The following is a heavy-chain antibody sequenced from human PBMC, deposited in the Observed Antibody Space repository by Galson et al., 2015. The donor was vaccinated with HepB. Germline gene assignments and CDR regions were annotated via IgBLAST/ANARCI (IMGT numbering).Heavy chain of an antibody. CDR3: ASQWRNWDY. CDR1: GGSISSSSYY. J-gene: IGHJ4*02. V-gene: IGHV4-39*07. D-gene: IGHD6-19*01. Sequence: SETLSLTCTVSGGSISSSSYYWGWIRQPPGKGLEWIGSIYYSGSTYYNPSLKSRVTISVDTSKNQFSLKLSSVTAADTAVYYCASQWRNWDYWGQGTLVTVSS. CDR2: IYYSGST.